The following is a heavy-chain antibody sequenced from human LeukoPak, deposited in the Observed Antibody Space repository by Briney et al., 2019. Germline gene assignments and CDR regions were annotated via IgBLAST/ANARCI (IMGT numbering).Heavy chain of an antibody. CDR3: ARDAVVRNIAAAGYFDY. J-gene: IGHJ4*02. Sequence: GGSLRLSCAASGFTFSSYGMHWVRQAPGKGLEWVALIRYDGSNKYYADSVKGRFTISRDNSKNTLYLQMNSLRAEDTALYYCARDAVVRNIAAAGYFDYWGQGTLVTVSS. CDR1: GFTFSSYG. V-gene: IGHV3-30*02. CDR2: IRYDGSNK. D-gene: IGHD6-13*01.